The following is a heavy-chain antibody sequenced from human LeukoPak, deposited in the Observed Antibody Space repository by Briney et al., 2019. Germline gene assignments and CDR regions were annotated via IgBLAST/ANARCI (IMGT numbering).Heavy chain of an antibody. J-gene: IGHJ4*02. CDR3: ARDLEEYDFWSGYYGY. D-gene: IGHD3-3*01. Sequence: GASVKVSCTASGYTFTIYAMHWVRQAPGQRLEWMGWINAGNGNTKYSQKFQGRVTMTRDTSTSTVYMELSSLRSEDTAVYYCARDLEEYDFWSGYYGYWGQGTLVTVSS. V-gene: IGHV1-3*01. CDR2: INAGNGNT. CDR1: GYTFTIYA.